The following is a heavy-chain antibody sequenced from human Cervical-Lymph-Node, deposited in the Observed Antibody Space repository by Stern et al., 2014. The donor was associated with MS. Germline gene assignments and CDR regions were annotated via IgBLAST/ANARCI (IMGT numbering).Heavy chain of an antibody. CDR1: GSSFTTYW. CDR2: IFTGDSDT. J-gene: IGHJ3*02. Sequence: EVQLVQSGAEVKKPGESLKISCKDFGSSFTTYWLGWGRQMPGKGLEWMGVIFTGDSDTTYSPTFQGHVTMSADKSTSTAYLQWRSLRASDTAMYYCAKRVSDAFNIWGQGTMVTVSS. V-gene: IGHV5-51*03. CDR3: AKRVSDAFNI. D-gene: IGHD2-8*01.